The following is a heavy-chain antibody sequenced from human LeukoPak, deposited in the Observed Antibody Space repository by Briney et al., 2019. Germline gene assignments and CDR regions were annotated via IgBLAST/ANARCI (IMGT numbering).Heavy chain of an antibody. CDR2: ISWDGGNT. Sequence: GGALRLSCAASGFTFEVSAMHWGCEAPEKGLEWGSLISWDGGNTYYADSEKGRFTIARDNSKNSLYLQMNSLRAEDTALYYCAKAGRYCSSTSCYPALWGYFQHWGQGTLVTVSS. J-gene: IGHJ1*01. CDR3: AKAGRYCSSTSCYPALWGYFQH. D-gene: IGHD2-2*01. V-gene: IGHV3-43D*03. CDR1: GFTFEVSA.